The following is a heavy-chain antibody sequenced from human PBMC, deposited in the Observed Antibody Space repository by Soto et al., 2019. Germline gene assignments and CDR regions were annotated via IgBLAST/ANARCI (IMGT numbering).Heavy chain of an antibody. J-gene: IGHJ4*02. D-gene: IGHD6-19*01. V-gene: IGHV3-48*02. CDR3: ARRGIAVAGLAY. Sequence: AGGSLRLSWAASGFTFSSYSMNWVRQAPGKGLEWVSYISSGSSTKYYADSVKGRFTISRDNAKNSLYLQMNSLRDEDTAVYFCARRGIAVAGLAYWGQGTLVTVSS. CDR2: ISSGSSTK. CDR1: GFTFSSYS.